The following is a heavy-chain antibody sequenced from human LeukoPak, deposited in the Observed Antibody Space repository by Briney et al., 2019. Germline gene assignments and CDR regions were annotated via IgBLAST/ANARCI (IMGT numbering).Heavy chain of an antibody. V-gene: IGHV3-7*03. D-gene: IGHD1-26*01. CDR1: GFTISSYW. CDR3: AKEGAITFQY. Sequence: PGGSLRLSCAASGFTISSYWMSWVRQARGKGLEWVANIKQDGSEKYYVDSVKGRFTISRDNSKNTLYLQMNSLRAEDTAVYYCAKEGAITFQYWGQGTLVTVSS. CDR2: IKQDGSEK. J-gene: IGHJ1*01.